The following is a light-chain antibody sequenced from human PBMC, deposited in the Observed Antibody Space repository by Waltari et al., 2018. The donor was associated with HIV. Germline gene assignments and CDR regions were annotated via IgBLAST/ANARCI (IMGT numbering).Light chain of an antibody. V-gene: IGLV2-23*02. J-gene: IGLJ2*01. CDR3: CAYAGSTTDVI. CDR1: SSAVGGYNL. CDR2: EVS. Sequence: QSALTQPASVSGSPGQSLTISCTGTSSAVGGYNLVSWDQQHPGKAPKLMIYEVSKRPSGVSNHFTGSKCGNTPSLTISGLEAEDEADYYCCAYAGSTTDVIFGGGTKLTVL.